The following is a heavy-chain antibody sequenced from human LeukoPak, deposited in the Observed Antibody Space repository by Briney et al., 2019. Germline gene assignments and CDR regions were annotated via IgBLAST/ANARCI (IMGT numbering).Heavy chain of an antibody. CDR3: ASKYFSHWFDP. D-gene: IGHD3-3*01. CDR1: GVSFSGYY. J-gene: IGHJ5*02. Sequence: SETLSLSCALSGVSFSGYYWSWIRQPPGNGLEWIGEINHSGSTNYNPSLKSRVTISVDTSKNQFSLKLSSVTAADTAVYYCASKYFSHWFDPWGQGTLVTVSS. V-gene: IGHV4-34*01. CDR2: INHSGST.